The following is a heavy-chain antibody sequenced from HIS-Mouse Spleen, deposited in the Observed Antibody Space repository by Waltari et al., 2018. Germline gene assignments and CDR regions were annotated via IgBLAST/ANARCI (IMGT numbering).Heavy chain of an antibody. CDR3: AREIPYSSSWYDWYFDL. V-gene: IGHV4-39*07. D-gene: IGHD6-13*01. J-gene: IGHJ2*01. CDR1: GCSISSSSYY. CDR2: IYCSGST. Sequence: QLQLQESGPGLVKPSETLSLTCTVSGCSISSSSYYWGWIRQPPGKGLEWIGSIYCSGSTYYNPSLKSRVTISVDTSKNQFSLKLSSVTAADTAVYYCAREIPYSSSWYDWYFDLWGRGTLVTVSS.